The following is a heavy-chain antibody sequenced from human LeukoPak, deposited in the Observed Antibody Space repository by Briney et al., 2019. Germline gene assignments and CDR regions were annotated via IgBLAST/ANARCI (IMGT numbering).Heavy chain of an antibody. CDR3: ARRGEAMDPFDY. V-gene: IGHV5-51*01. D-gene: IGHD5-18*01. CDR2: IYPGDSAT. J-gene: IGHJ4*02. Sequence: GECVKISCKESGYSFTSYWIGWVRQMPGKGLELMGIIYPGDSATRYSPSFQGQVTISADKSINTAYLQWSSLKASDTAIYYCARRGEAMDPFDYWGQGILVTVSS. CDR1: GYSFTSYW.